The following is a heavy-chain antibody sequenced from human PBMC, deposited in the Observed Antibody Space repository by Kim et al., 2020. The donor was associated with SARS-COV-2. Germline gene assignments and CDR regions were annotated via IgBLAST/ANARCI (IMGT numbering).Heavy chain of an antibody. CDR1: GFTFSAYD. CDR3: VRDRMGGAFDI. J-gene: IGHJ3*02. D-gene: IGHD3-16*01. CDR2: ITKTSTTI. V-gene: IGHV3-48*02. Sequence: GSLRLSCATSGFTFSAYDMNWVRQAPGKGLEWLSFITKTSTTIYYADSVEGRFTISRDNAKNSLYLQMNSLRDEDTALYYCVRDRMGGAFDIWGQGTMVTVSS.